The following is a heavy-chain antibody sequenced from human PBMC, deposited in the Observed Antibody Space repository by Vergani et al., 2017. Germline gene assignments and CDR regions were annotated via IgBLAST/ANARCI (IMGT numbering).Heavy chain of an antibody. Sequence: QVQLQESGPGLVKPSETLSLTCAVSGYSISSGYYWGWIRQPPGKGLEWIGSIYHSGSTYYNPSLKSRVTISVDTSKNQFSLKLSSVTAADTAVYYCARQAGRAVAPRKIYYFDNWGQGTLVTVSS. CDR3: ARQAGRAVAPRKIYYFDN. V-gene: IGHV4-38-2*01. CDR2: IYHSGST. J-gene: IGHJ4*02. D-gene: IGHD6-19*01. CDR1: GYSISSGYY.